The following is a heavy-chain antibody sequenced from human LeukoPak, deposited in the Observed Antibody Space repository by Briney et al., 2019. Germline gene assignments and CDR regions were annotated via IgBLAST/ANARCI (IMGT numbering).Heavy chain of an antibody. Sequence: ASVKVSCKASGGTFSSSAISWVRQAPGQGLEWMGGIIPIFGTANYAQKFQGRVTITTDESTSTAYMELSSLRSEDTAVYYCARDLTRLGGFRVAITHWFDPWGQGTLVTVSS. V-gene: IGHV1-69*05. D-gene: IGHD3-16*01. CDR2: IIPIFGTA. CDR3: ARDLTRLGGFRVAITHWFDP. J-gene: IGHJ5*02. CDR1: GGTFSSSA.